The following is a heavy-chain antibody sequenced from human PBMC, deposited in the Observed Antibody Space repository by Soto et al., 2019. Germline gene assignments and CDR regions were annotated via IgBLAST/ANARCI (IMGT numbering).Heavy chain of an antibody. CDR1: GFTFSSYS. D-gene: IGHD3-9*01. J-gene: IGHJ4*02. Sequence: GGSLRLSCAASGFTFSSYSMNWVRQAPGKGLEWVSSISSSSSYIYYADSVKGRFTISRDNAKNSLYLQMNSLRAEDTAVYYCAREGAEYDILTGYKAGTFDYWGQGTLVTVSS. CDR3: AREGAEYDILTGYKAGTFDY. V-gene: IGHV3-21*01. CDR2: ISSSSSYI.